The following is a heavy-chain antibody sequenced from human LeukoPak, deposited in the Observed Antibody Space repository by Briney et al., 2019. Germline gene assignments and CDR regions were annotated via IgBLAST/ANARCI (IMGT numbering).Heavy chain of an antibody. J-gene: IGHJ4*02. Sequence: SETLSLTCAVSGGSISSSNWWSWVRQPPGKGLEWIGEIYHSGSTNYNPSLKSRVIISVDKSKNQFSLKLSSVTAADTAVYYCAREPLVGAPFDYWGQGTLVTVSS. D-gene: IGHD1-26*01. CDR2: IYHSGST. CDR3: AREPLVGAPFDY. V-gene: IGHV4-4*02. CDR1: GGSISSSNW.